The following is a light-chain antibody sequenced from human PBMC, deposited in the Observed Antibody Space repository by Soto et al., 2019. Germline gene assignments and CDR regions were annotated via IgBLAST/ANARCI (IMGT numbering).Light chain of an antibody. V-gene: IGKV4-1*01. J-gene: IGKJ1*01. CDR2: WAS. Sequence: DIVMTQSPDSLAVSLGERATINCKSSQSVLYSSNNKNYLAWYQQKPGQPPKLLIYWASTRESGVPDRFSGSGSGTDFTLTISSLQAEDVAVYYCQQYYKASTFGQGTKVDI. CDR3: QQYYKAST. CDR1: QSVLYSSNNKNY.